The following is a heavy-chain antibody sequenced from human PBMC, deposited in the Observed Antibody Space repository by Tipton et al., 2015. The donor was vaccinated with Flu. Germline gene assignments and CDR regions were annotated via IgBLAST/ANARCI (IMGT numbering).Heavy chain of an antibody. CDR1: GYSFTSYW. Sequence: QLVQSGAEVKKPGESLKISCKGSGYSFTSYWIGWVRQMPEKGLEWMGIIYPGDSDTRYSPSFQGQVTISADKSISTAYLQWSSLKASDTATYYCARLLRDWGIGARYFDLWGRGTLVTVSS. V-gene: IGHV5-51*01. CDR2: IYPGDSDT. J-gene: IGHJ2*01. CDR3: ARLLRDWGIGARYFDL. D-gene: IGHD3-16*01.